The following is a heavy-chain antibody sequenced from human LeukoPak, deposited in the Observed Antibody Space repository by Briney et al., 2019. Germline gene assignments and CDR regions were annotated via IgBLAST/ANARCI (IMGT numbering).Heavy chain of an antibody. CDR3: VRESMGYYYGSGSYYTTTPYYFDY. D-gene: IGHD3-10*01. CDR1: GFTFSSYS. Sequence: GGSLRLSCAASGFTFSSYSMNWVRQAPGKGLEWVSSISSSSSYIYYADSVKGRFTISRDNAKNSLYLQMNSLRAEDTAVYYCVRESMGYYYGSGSYYTTTPYYFDYWGQGTLVTVSS. V-gene: IGHV3-21*04. CDR2: ISSSSSYI. J-gene: IGHJ4*02.